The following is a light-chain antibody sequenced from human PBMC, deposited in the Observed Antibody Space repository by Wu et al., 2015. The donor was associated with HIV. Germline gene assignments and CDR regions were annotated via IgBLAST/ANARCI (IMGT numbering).Light chain of an antibody. CDR1: QSVSSNY. CDR3: QQYDRSPRVT. J-gene: IGKJ4*01. CDR2: GAS. Sequence: EIVLTQSPGTLSLSPGERATLSCRASQSVSSNYLAWYQQKPGQAPRLLIFGASRRATDIPDRFSGSGSGTDFTLTISTVEPDDFAVYYCQQYDRSPRVTFGGGTKVEIK. V-gene: IGKV3-20*01.